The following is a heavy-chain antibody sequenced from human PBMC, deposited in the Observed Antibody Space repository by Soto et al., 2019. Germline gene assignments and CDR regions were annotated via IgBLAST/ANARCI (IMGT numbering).Heavy chain of an antibody. Sequence: QLQLQESGSGLVKPSQTLSLTCAVSGGSISSGGYSWSWIRQPPGKGLEWIGYIYHSGSTYYNPPLKSRVTISVDRSKNQFSMKLSSATAADTAVYYCAAGGGLPRYYWGQGTLVTVSS. CDR3: AAGGGLPRYY. V-gene: IGHV4-30-2*01. CDR2: IYHSGST. D-gene: IGHD5-12*01. J-gene: IGHJ4*02. CDR1: GGSISSGGYS.